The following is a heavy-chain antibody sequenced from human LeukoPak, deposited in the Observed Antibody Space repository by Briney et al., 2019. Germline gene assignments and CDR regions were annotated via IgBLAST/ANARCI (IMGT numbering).Heavy chain of an antibody. J-gene: IGHJ4*02. Sequence: SETLSLTCTVSCGSISSYYWSWIRQAAGKGREWIGRVYTSGSNNYNPSIRSRVTISVEASKKQFSLNLSSVTAADTAVYDYARNRETYYYDSSGHTVWDYFHYWGQGTLVTVSS. CDR2: VYTSGSN. V-gene: IGHV4-4*07. D-gene: IGHD3-22*01. CDR3: ARNRETYYYDSSGHTVWDYFHY. CDR1: CGSISSYY.